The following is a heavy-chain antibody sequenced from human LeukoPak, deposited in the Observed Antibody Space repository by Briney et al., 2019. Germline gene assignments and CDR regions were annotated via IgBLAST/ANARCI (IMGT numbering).Heavy chain of an antibody. J-gene: IGHJ4*02. CDR1: GFTFSSYA. V-gene: IGHV3-23*01. CDR3: AKDRPDIVVVVAPNRLSDVYD. CDR2: ISGSGGST. D-gene: IGHD2-15*01. Sequence: GGSLRLSCAASGFTFSSYAMSCVSQAPGKGLEWGSAISGSGGSTYYADSVKGRFTISRDNSKNTLYLQMNSLRAEDTAVYYCAKDRPDIVVVVAPNRLSDVYDWGQGTLVTVSS.